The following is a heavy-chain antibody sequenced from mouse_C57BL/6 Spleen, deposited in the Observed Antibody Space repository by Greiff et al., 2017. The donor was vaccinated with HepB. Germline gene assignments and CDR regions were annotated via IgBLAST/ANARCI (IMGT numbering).Heavy chain of an antibody. V-gene: IGHV5-17*01. D-gene: IGHD2-4*01. J-gene: IGHJ2*01. CDR2: ISSGSSTI. CDR3: ARDIYYDYDNYFDY. CDR1: GFTFSDYG. Sequence: DVKLVESGGGLVKPGGSLKLSCAASGFTFSDYGMHWVRQAPEKGLEWVAYISSGSSTIYYADTVKGRFTISRDNAKNTLFLQMTSLRSEDTAMYYCARDIYYDYDNYFDYWGQGTTLTVSS.